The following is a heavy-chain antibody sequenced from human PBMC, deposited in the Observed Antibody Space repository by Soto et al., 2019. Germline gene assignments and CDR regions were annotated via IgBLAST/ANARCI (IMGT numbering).Heavy chain of an antibody. CDR2: INHSGST. V-gene: IGHV4-34*01. J-gene: IGHJ6*02. Sequence: PEETLSLTCAVYGGSFSGYYWSWIRQPPGKGLEWIGEINHSGSTNYNPSLKSRVTISVDTSKNQFSLKLSSVTAADTAVYYCARARGNWGLSGMDVWGQGTTVTVSS. D-gene: IGHD7-27*01. CDR3: ARARGNWGLSGMDV. CDR1: GGSFSGYY.